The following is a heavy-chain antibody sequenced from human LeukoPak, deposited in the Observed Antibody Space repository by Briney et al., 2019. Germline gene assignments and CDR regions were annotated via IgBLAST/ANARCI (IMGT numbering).Heavy chain of an antibody. CDR3: ARDAGPFDY. CDR1: GFTFSSYA. Sequence: GGSLRLSCAASGFTFSSYAMHWVRQAPGKGLEWVAVISYDGSNKYYGDSVKGRFTISRDNSKNTLYLQMNSLRAEDTAVYYCARDAGPFDYWGQGTLVTVSS. CDR2: ISYDGSNK. V-gene: IGHV3-30-3*01. J-gene: IGHJ4*02. D-gene: IGHD6-13*01.